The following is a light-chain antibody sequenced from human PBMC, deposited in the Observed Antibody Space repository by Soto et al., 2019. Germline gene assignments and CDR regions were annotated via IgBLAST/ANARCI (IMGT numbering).Light chain of an antibody. Sequence: QSVLTQRASMSGSPGHSITIPCTGTRGDICSYNRVSWYQQHPGKAPKLIIYEVTDRPSGVSNRCSGSKSGNTASLTISGLQAEEEAEYYCSSYTNINTRACVFGTGTKVTVL. J-gene: IGLJ1*01. CDR3: SSYTNINTRACV. V-gene: IGLV2-14*01. CDR1: RGDICSYNR. CDR2: EVT.